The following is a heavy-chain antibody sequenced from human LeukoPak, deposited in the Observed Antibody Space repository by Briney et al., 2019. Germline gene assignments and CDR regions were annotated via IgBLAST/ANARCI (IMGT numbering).Heavy chain of an antibody. CDR2: INHSGST. CDR1: GGSFSGYY. Sequence: SETLSLTCAVYGGSFSGYYWSWIRQPPGKGLEWIGEINHSGSTNYNPSLKSRVTISVDTSKNQLSLKLSSMTAADTAVYYCARQWLVSPLFDYWGQGTLVTVSS. V-gene: IGHV4-34*01. J-gene: IGHJ4*02. CDR3: ARQWLVSPLFDY. D-gene: IGHD6-19*01.